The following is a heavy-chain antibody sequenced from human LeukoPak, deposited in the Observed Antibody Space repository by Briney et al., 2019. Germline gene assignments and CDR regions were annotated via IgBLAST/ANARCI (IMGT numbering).Heavy chain of an antibody. J-gene: IGHJ4*02. V-gene: IGHV4-34*01. CDR1: GGSFSGHH. CDR3: VRGSTLRHYQY. CDR2: TNHSGST. D-gene: IGHD3-16*01. Sequence: SETLSLTCAVFGGSFSGHHWSWIRHPPGKGLEWIGETNHSGSTNYNPSLKSRVTISVDTSKNQFSLKLRSVTAADTAVYYCVRGSTLRHYQYWGQGTLVTVSS.